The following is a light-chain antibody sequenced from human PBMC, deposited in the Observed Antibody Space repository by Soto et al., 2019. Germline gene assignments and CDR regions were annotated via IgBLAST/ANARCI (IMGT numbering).Light chain of an antibody. CDR1: QSISGY. CDR2: TAF. CDR3: QQYNSYPYS. Sequence: DIQMTQSPSSLSASVGDRVTITCRASQSISGYLNWYQQKPGRAPNLLIYTAFSLQSGVPSRYSGSGSGTEFTLTISGLQPDDFATYFCQQYNSYPYSFGQGTKLEIK. V-gene: IGKV1-5*01. J-gene: IGKJ2*03.